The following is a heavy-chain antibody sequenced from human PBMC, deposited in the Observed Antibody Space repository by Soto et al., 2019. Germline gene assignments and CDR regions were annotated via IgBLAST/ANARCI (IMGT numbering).Heavy chain of an antibody. Sequence: QVQVVQSGAEVKKPGSSVRVSCKASGDSFTKYTVNWVRQAPRQGLEWMGGIIPRFGTTNYAPTLQDRVTITADASMNTVYMELSSLRSDDTALYYCARGRGLYNSGRSQLDSWGLGTLVTVSS. D-gene: IGHD1-1*01. CDR2: IIPRFGTT. CDR1: GDSFTKYT. V-gene: IGHV1-69*01. CDR3: ARGRGLYNSGRSQLDS. J-gene: IGHJ4*02.